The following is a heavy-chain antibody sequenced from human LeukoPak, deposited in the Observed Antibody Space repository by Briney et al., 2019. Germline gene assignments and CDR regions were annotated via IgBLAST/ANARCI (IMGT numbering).Heavy chain of an antibody. CDR2: INPNSGGT. Sequence: ASVKVSCKASGYTFTGYYIHWVRQATGQGLEWMGWINPNSGGTNYAQKFQGRVTMTRDTSISTAYMELSRLRSDDTAVYYCARDIPTIFYWFDPWGQGTLVTVSS. V-gene: IGHV1-2*02. CDR3: ARDIPTIFYWFDP. CDR1: GYTFTGYY. J-gene: IGHJ5*02. D-gene: IGHD3-3*01.